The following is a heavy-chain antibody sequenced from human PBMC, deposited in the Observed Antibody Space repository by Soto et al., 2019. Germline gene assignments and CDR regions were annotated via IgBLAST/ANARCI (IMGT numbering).Heavy chain of an antibody. CDR2: IYYSGST. CDR3: ASNSYGYTFYDP. D-gene: IGHD5-18*01. Sequence: SETLSLTCTVSGGSINSGDYYWSWIRQPPGKGLEWIGYIYYSGSTYYNPSLKSRVTISVDTSKNQFSLKLSSVTAADTAVYYCASNSYGYTFYDPWGPGVLVTVSS. J-gene: IGHJ5*02. V-gene: IGHV4-30-4*01. CDR1: GGSINSGDYY.